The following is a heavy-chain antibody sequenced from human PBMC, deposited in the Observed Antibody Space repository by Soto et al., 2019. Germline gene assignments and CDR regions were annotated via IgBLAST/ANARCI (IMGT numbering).Heavy chain of an antibody. CDR3: ARHVYYDVLKKNY. CDR1: GYNFANFW. CDR2: IYPGNSDT. Sequence: PGVSMRISSNGSGYNFANFWIGWVRQMPGKGLEWMGIIYPGNSDTRYSPSFQGQVTISADTSISTAYLEWSSLKASDTAIFYCARHVYYDVLKKNYWGQGTLVTVSS. J-gene: IGHJ4*02. V-gene: IGHV5-51*01. D-gene: IGHD3-9*01.